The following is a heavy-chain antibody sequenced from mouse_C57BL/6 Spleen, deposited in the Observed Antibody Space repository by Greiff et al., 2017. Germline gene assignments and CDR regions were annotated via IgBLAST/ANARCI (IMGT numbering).Heavy chain of an antibody. J-gene: IGHJ1*03. CDR3: ARADTTVVAKYFDV. CDR1: GYAFSSSW. CDR2: IYPGDGDT. D-gene: IGHD1-1*01. V-gene: IGHV1-82*01. Sequence: QVQLQQSGPELVKPGASVKISCKASGYAFSSSWMNWVKQRPGKGLEWIGRIYPGDGDTNYNGKFKGKATLTADKSSSTAYMQLSSLTSEDSAVYFCARADTTVVAKYFDVWGTGTTVTVSS.